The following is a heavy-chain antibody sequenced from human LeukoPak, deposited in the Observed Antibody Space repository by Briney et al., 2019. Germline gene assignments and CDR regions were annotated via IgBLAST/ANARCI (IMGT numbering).Heavy chain of an antibody. V-gene: IGHV4-34*01. D-gene: IGHD3-22*01. CDR1: GGSFSGYY. CDR3: ARRSNSKYYYDSSGYYFAY. Sequence: SETLSLTCAVYGGSFSGYYWSWIRQPPGKGLEWIGEINHSGSTNYNPPLKSRVTISVDTSKNQFSLKLSSVTAADTAVYYCARRSNSKYYYDSSGYYFAYWGQGTLVTVSS. CDR2: INHSGST. J-gene: IGHJ4*02.